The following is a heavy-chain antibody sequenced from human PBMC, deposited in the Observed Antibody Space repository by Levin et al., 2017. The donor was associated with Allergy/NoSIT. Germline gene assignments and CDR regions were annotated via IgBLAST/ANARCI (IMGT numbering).Heavy chain of an antibody. CDR3: ARDQHCSSAACYPKDFGSYYFGLDV. CDR1: GFSFHNYW. V-gene: IGHV3-74*01. J-gene: IGHJ6*02. CDR2: IKSDGGTT. D-gene: IGHD2-2*01. Sequence: LSLTCAASGFSFHNYWMHWVRQAPGKGLEWVSGIKSDGGTTNYADSVKGRFTISRDNTKNTLDLQMNSLRAEDTALYYCARDQHCSSAACYPKDFGSYYFGLDVWGQGTTVTVS.